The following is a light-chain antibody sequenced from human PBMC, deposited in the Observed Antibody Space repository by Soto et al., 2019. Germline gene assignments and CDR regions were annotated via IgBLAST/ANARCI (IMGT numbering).Light chain of an antibody. CDR1: QTISSW. Sequence: DIQMTQSPSTLSASVGDRVTITCRASQTISSWLAWYQQKPGKAPKLLIYKASSLESGVPSRFSGSGSGTEFTPTISSLQPDDFATYYCQQYNSYSTFGQGTRLEI. V-gene: IGKV1-5*03. CDR3: QQYNSYST. J-gene: IGKJ5*01. CDR2: KAS.